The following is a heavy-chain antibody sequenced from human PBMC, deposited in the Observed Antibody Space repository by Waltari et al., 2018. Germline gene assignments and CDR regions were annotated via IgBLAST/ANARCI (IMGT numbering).Heavy chain of an antibody. V-gene: IGHV4-34*01. D-gene: IGHD6-13*01. CDR1: GGSFSGYY. CDR2: INHSGST. CDR3: ARGGYLFFFY. J-gene: IGHJ4*02. Sequence: QVQLQQWGAGLLKPSETLSLTCAVYGGSFSGYYWSWIRQPPGKGLEWIGEINHSGSTNYNPSLKSRVTISVDMSKNQFSLKLSSVTAADTAVYYCARGGYLFFFYWGQGTLVTVSS.